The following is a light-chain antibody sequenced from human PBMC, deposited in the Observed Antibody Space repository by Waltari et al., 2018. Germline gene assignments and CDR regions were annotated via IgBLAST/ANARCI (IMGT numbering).Light chain of an antibody. CDR1: QRVLYSSSNKSC. V-gene: IGKV4-1*01. CDR3: HQYYSTPWT. Sequence: DIVMTQSPDSLAVSLCERATINCKSSQRVLYSSSNKSCLTWYQQKPGQPPKLRIYCASTRESGVPDRFSGSGSGTDFTLTISSLQAEDVAVYYCHQYYSTPWTFGQGTKVEIK. J-gene: IGKJ1*01. CDR2: CAS.